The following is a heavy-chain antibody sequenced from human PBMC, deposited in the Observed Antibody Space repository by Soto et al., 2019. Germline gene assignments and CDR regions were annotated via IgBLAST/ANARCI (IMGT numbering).Heavy chain of an antibody. D-gene: IGHD3-22*01. CDR1: GNTLNTDT. V-gene: IGHV1-69*02. J-gene: IGHJ5*01. Sequence: QVQLVQSGAEVKKPGSSVKVSCKPSGNTLNTDTITWLRQAPGQGLEWMGRIIPVIGVGTYAQKFQDRVTITADKSTTTVYMEVTSLTSEDTATYYCAIGRTGSNGYYWTWGHETQVTVS. CDR2: IIPVIGVG. CDR3: AIGRTGSNGYYWT.